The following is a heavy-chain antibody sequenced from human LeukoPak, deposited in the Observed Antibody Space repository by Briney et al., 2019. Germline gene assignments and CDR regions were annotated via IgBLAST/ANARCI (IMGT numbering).Heavy chain of an antibody. V-gene: IGHV4-59*12. Sequence: KPSETLSLTCTVSGGSMSSYYWSWIRQPPGKGLEWIGYIYYSGSTNYNPSLKSRVTISVDTSKNQFSLKLSSVTAADTAVYYCARETLRRDFWRGYRNNWFDPWGQGTLVTVSS. J-gene: IGHJ5*02. CDR2: IYYSGST. D-gene: IGHD3-3*01. CDR3: ARETLRRDFWRGYRNNWFDP. CDR1: GGSMSSYY.